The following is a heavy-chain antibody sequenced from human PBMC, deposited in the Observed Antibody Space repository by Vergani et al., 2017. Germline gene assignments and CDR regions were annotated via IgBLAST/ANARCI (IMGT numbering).Heavy chain of an antibody. Sequence: EVHLEESGGGLVQPGGSLRLSCAASGFTFGDYYMAWIRLAPGKGLDWVASIKRDGTETFYVDSVKGRFTISRDNAKTTLYLQMNSLRDEDRGVYYCARSSSWYIYFDYWGQGTLVTVSS. V-gene: IGHV3-7*01. J-gene: IGHJ4*02. D-gene: IGHD6-13*01. CDR1: GFTFGDYY. CDR3: ARSSSWYIYFDY. CDR2: IKRDGTET.